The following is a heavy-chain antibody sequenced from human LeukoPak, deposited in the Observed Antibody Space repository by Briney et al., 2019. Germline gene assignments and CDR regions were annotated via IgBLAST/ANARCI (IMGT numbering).Heavy chain of an antibody. J-gene: IGHJ4*02. Sequence: GGSLRLSCAASGFTFGTSAMSWVRQAPGKGPEWVSTFGRSGSDTYYSDSVKGRFTTFRDNSKNTLYLQMNSLRDEDTAVYYCAKGSLGSWYYFDYWGQGTLVTVSS. CDR3: AKGSLGSWYYFDY. D-gene: IGHD6-13*01. V-gene: IGHV3-23*01. CDR1: GFTFGTSA. CDR2: FGRSGSDT.